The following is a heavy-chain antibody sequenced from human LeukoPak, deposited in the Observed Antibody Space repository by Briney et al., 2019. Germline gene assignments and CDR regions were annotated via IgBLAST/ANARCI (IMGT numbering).Heavy chain of an antibody. D-gene: IGHD1-26*01. CDR2: IYADGGT. CDR1: GFTVSTNF. Sequence: GGSLRLSCAVSGFTVSTNFMSWVRQAPGKGPEWVSIIYADGGTKYADSVKGRFTISRDTSKNTFSLQMNNLRAEDTAVYYCARQMTPHGNFDYWGQGTLVTVSS. V-gene: IGHV3-53*01. CDR3: ARQMTPHGNFDY. J-gene: IGHJ4*02.